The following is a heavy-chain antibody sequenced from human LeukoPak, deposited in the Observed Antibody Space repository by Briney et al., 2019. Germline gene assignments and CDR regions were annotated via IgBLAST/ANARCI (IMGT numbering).Heavy chain of an antibody. CDR3: ARDLAGHYYGSGSSFDY. CDR2: IKQDGGEK. Sequence: GGSLRLSCAASGFPFSSYWMSWVRQAPGKGLEWVANIKQDGGEKFYVDSVKGRFTISRDNAKNSLFLQMDSLRAEDTAVYYCARDLAGHYYGSGSSFDYWGQGTLVTVS. V-gene: IGHV3-7*01. D-gene: IGHD3-10*01. J-gene: IGHJ4*02. CDR1: GFPFSSYW.